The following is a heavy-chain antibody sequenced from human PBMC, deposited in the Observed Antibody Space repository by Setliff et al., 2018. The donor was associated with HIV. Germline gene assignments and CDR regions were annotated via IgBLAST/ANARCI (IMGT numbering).Heavy chain of an antibody. Sequence: TSETLSLTCTVPGGSISSHYWSWIRQPPGKGLEWIGSIYYSDSINYNPSLKSRVTISVDTPKNQFSLKLSSVTAADTAVYYCARGLRITLFGGDVYYYYGKDVWGQGTTVTVSS. CDR1: GGSISSHY. J-gene: IGHJ6*02. V-gene: IGHV4-59*11. D-gene: IGHD3-3*01. CDR3: ARGLRITLFGGDVYYYYGKDV. CDR2: IYYSDSI.